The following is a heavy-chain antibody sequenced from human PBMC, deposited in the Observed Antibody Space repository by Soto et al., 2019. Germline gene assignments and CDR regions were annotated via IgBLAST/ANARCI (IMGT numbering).Heavy chain of an antibody. CDR1: GFSLSTVGVG. J-gene: IGHJ6*03. Sequence: QITLKESGPTLVKPTQTLTLTCTFSGFSLSTVGVGVGWIRQPPGEALEWLALIYWDNDKRYSPSLKNRLTIAKDTSKNQLVLTMTNMDPVDTATYFCAHRLSLSSTWNYGYMDVWGEGTTVTVSS. CDR2: IYWDNDK. CDR3: AHRLSLSSTWNYGYMDV. V-gene: IGHV2-5*02. D-gene: IGHD6-13*01.